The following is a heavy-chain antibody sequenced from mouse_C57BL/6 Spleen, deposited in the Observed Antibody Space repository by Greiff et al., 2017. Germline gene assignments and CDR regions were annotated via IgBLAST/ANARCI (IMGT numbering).Heavy chain of an antibody. D-gene: IGHD1-1*02. J-gene: IGHJ2*01. Sequence: EVKVEESGEGLVKPGGSLKLSCAASGFTFSSYAMSWVRQTPEKRLEWVAYISSGGDYIYYADTVKGRFTISRDNARNTLYLQMSSLKSEDTAMYYCTRENLWCFDYWGQGTTLTVSS. V-gene: IGHV5-9-1*02. CDR2: ISSGGDYI. CDR1: GFTFSSYA. CDR3: TRENLWCFDY.